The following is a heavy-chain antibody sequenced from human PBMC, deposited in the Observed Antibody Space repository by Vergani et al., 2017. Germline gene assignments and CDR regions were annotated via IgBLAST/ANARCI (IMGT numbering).Heavy chain of an antibody. V-gene: IGHV4-59*01. D-gene: IGHD2-15*01. J-gene: IGHJ6*03. CDR1: GDSMNNYY. CDR2: IYLVWTT. Sequence: QVHLQEAGPGLVKPAETLSLTCTVSGDSMNNYYWNWIRQTPGKGLEWIGYIYLVWTTTYNPSLESRVSLSADTSKNQFSLQLTSVTAADTAVYYCARGPSVVQGHYIYYYSYFMDVWGKGTTVTVSS. CDR3: ARGPSVVQGHYIYYYSYFMDV.